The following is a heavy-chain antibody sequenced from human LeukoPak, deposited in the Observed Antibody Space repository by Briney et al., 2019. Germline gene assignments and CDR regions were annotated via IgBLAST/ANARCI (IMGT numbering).Heavy chain of an antibody. Sequence: SETLSLTCTVSGGSISSSSYYWGWIRQPPGKGLEWIGSIYYSGSTYYNPSLKSRVTISVDTSKNQFSLKLSSVTAADTAVYYCARAGARAIVLRFLKWTYAFDIWGQGTMVTVSS. V-gene: IGHV4-39*07. J-gene: IGHJ3*02. CDR3: ARAGARAIVLRFLKWTYAFDI. CDR1: GGSISSSSYY. D-gene: IGHD3-3*01. CDR2: IYYSGST.